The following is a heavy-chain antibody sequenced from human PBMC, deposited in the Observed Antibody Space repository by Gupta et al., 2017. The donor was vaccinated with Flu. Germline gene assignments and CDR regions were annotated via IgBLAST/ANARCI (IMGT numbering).Heavy chain of an antibody. J-gene: IGHJ4*02. V-gene: IGHV1-69*06. Sequence: QVQLVQSGAEVKKPGSSVKASCKASGGTFSSYAISWVRQAPGQGLEWMGGIIPIFGTVNDAQKFQGRVTITADKATRTADLELGRLRAEDTAVYYVASDRSGWSFDHGGQGTLVTVYS. D-gene: IGHD6-19*01. CDR2: IIPIFGTV. CDR3: ASDRSGWSFDH. CDR1: GGTFSSYA.